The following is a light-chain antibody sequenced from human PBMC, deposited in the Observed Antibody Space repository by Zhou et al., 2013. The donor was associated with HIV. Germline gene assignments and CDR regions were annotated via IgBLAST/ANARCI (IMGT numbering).Light chain of an antibody. CDR1: QSVSNN. CDR3: QQYHNWPPGLT. Sequence: EIVMTQSPATLSVSPGERATLSCRASQSVSNNLAWYQHKPGQVPRLLIYGASTRATGIPARFSGSGSGTQFILTISSLQSEDFAVYYCQQYHNWPPGLTFGGGTKVEIK. J-gene: IGKJ4*01. V-gene: IGKV3-15*01. CDR2: GAS.